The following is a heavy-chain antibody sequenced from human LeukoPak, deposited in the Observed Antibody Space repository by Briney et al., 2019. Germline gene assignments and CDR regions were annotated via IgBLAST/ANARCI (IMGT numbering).Heavy chain of an antibody. D-gene: IGHD3-3*01. CDR1: RFTFSNYW. CDR2: INQDGSKK. J-gene: IGHJ5*02. Sequence: PGGSLRLSCVASRFTFSNYWMSWVRQAPGKGLEWVANINQDGSKKPYADSMKGRFTISRDDSKNTLYLQMNSLRAEDTAVYYCAKDPADFWSGYHLPNWFDPWGQGTLVTVSS. CDR3: AKDPADFWSGYHLPNWFDP. V-gene: IGHV3-7*03.